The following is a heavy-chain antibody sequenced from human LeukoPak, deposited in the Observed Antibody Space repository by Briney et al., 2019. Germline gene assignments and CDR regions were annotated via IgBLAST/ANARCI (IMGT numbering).Heavy chain of an antibody. CDR2: IYSGDNT. J-gene: IGHJ4*02. CDR3: AGRRVLDASFDY. CDR1: GFTVSNNY. V-gene: IGHV3-66*02. D-gene: IGHD3-16*01. Sequence: GGSLRLSCAASGFTVSNNYMSWVRQAPGKGLEWVSVIYSGDNTYYVESVKGRFTISRDNSKNTLFLQMYRLRAEDTAVYYCAGRRVLDASFDYWGQGTLVTVSS.